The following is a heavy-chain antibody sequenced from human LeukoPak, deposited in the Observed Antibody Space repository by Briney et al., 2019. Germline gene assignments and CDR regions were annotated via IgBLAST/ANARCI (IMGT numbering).Heavy chain of an antibody. Sequence: PGRSLRLSCAASGFTFSSYAMHWVRQAPGKGLEWVAVISYDGSNKYYADSVKGRFTISRDNSKNTLYLQMNSLRAEDTAVFYCAREFLNFDYWGQGTLVTVSS. V-gene: IGHV3-30-3*01. J-gene: IGHJ4*02. CDR1: GFTFSSYA. CDR2: ISYDGSNK. CDR3: AREFLNFDY.